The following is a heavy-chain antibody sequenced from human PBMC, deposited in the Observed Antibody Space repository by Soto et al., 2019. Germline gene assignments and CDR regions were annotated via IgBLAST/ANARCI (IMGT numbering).Heavy chain of an antibody. D-gene: IGHD5-18*01. Sequence: QVQLQQWGAGLLKPSETLSLTCAVYGGSFSGYYWSWIRQPPGKGLEWIGEINHSGSTNYNPSLKSRVTISVDTSKNQFSLKLSSVTAADTAVYYWARGRSQLWLHWFDPWGQGTLVTVSS. J-gene: IGHJ5*02. V-gene: IGHV4-34*01. CDR2: INHSGST. CDR1: GGSFSGYY. CDR3: ARGRSQLWLHWFDP.